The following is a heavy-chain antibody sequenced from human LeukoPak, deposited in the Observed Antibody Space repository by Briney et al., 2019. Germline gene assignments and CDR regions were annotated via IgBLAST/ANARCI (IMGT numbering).Heavy chain of an antibody. Sequence: SETLSLTCTVSGGSISSSISYWGWIRQPPGKGLEWIATIYYSGSTYYSPSLKSRVTISVDTSKNQFSLKVTSMTAADTAVYYCARRIVGVIDAFDYWGQGALVIVSS. CDR1: GGSISSSISY. CDR3: ARRIVGVIDAFDY. J-gene: IGHJ4*02. D-gene: IGHD1-26*01. V-gene: IGHV4-39*01. CDR2: IYYSGST.